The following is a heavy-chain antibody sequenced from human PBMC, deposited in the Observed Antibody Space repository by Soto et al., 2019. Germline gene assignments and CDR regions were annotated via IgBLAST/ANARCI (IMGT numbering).Heavy chain of an antibody. V-gene: IGHV3-48*02. CDR1: GFTFSSYS. CDR2: ISSSSSTI. Sequence: EVQLVESGGGLVQPGGSLRLSCAACGFTFSSYSMNWVRQAPGKGLEWVSYISSSSSTIYYADSVKGRFTISRDNAKNSLYLQMNSLRDEDTAVYYCAREGDTAMVSYFDYWGQGTLVTVSS. CDR3: AREGDTAMVSYFDY. J-gene: IGHJ4*02. D-gene: IGHD5-18*01.